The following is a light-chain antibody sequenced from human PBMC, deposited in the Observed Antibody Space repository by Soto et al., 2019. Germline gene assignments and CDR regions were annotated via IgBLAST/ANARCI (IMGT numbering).Light chain of an antibody. CDR2: STD. CDR1: SNIGSRS. Sequence: QSVLTQPPSASATPGQRVTMSCSGSNIGSRSVYWYQHLPGTAPQLLIYSTDLRPSGVPDRFSGSKSGTSASLAISGLQSEDEANYYCATWDDSLNGWVFGGGTQLIVL. J-gene: IGLJ3*02. CDR3: ATWDDSLNGWV. V-gene: IGLV1-44*01.